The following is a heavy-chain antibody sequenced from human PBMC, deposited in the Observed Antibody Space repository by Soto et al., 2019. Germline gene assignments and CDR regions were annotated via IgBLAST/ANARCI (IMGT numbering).Heavy chain of an antibody. Sequence: RGESLKISCKGSGYSFTTYWIGWVRQLPGKGLEWMGIIYPDDSDTRYSPSFQGQVTISADKSFTTVYLQWNSLKASDTAIYYCARPGYYDSSGFFNFEHWGQGTLVTVSS. CDR1: GYSFTTYW. D-gene: IGHD3-22*01. V-gene: IGHV5-51*01. CDR2: IYPDDSDT. J-gene: IGHJ4*02. CDR3: ARPGYYDSSGFFNFEH.